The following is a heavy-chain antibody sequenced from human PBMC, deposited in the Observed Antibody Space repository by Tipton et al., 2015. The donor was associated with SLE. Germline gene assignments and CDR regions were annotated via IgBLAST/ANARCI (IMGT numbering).Heavy chain of an antibody. Sequence: TLSLTCTVSGGSISGGGYSWSWIRQSPGKGLECIGSLYQSGSIHYNPSLENRVTISVDRSKNQFSLSLSSVTAADTAVYYCARGGHSNSPNWFDPWGQGTLITVSS. CDR3: ARGGHSNSPNWFDP. CDR1: GGSISGGGYS. CDR2: LYQSGSI. J-gene: IGHJ5*02. D-gene: IGHD4-11*01. V-gene: IGHV4-30-2*06.